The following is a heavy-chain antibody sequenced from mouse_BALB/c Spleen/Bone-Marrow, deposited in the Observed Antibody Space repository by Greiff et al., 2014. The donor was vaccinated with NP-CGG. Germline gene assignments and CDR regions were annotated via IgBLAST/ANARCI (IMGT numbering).Heavy chain of an antibody. CDR3: TREKYGDYYDLDY. V-gene: IGHV1S29*02. Sequence: EVQLQQSGPELVKPGASVKISCKASGYTFTDYNMHWVKQSHGKSLEWIGYNYPYNGGAGYNQKFKGKATLTLDNTSSTAYMELRSLTSEDSAVYYCTREKYGDYYDLDYWGQGTTLTVSS. CDR1: GYTFTDYN. CDR2: NYPYNGGA. J-gene: IGHJ2*01. D-gene: IGHD2-3*01.